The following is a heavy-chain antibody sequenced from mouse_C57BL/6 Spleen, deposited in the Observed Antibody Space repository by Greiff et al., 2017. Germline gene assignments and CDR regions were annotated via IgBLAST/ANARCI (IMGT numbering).Heavy chain of an antibody. CDR3: ARRAYYSNHFDY. CDR2: ISSGSSTI. CDR1: GFTFSDYG. V-gene: IGHV5-17*01. D-gene: IGHD2-5*01. Sequence: EVKLQESGGGLVKPGGSLKLSCAASGFTFSDYGMHWVLQAPEKGLEWVAYISSGSSTIYYADTVKGRFTISRDNAKNTLFLQMTSLRSEDTAMYYCARRAYYSNHFDYWGQGTTLTVSS. J-gene: IGHJ2*01.